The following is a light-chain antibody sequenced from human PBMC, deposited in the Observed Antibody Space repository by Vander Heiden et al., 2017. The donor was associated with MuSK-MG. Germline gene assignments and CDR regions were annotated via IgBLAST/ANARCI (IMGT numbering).Light chain of an antibody. Sequence: MQVAQAPSSLSASVGDRVTITCQASQDISNYLNWYQQKPGKAPKLLIYDASNLETGVPSRVSGSGSGTDFTRTISSLKPEDTATEDGQQDDNLSPTFGGGTKVEIK. CDR2: DAS. J-gene: IGKJ4*02. V-gene: IGKV1-33*01. CDR3: QQDDNLSPT. CDR1: QDISNY.